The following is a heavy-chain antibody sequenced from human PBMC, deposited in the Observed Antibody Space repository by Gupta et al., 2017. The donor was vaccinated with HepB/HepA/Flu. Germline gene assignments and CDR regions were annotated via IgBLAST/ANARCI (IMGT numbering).Heavy chain of an antibody. V-gene: IGHV1-8*01. Sequence: QVQLVQPGAEVKKPGASVKVSSKASGYSFPSSAINWVRQATGQGLEWMGWMNPNSGNTGYAQKFQGRVTMTRNTSISTAYMELSSLRSEDTAVYYCAREWGSGWYGLDYFDYWGQGTLVTVSS. J-gene: IGHJ4*02. CDR1: GYSFPSSA. CDR2: MNPNSGNT. CDR3: AREWGSGWYGLDYFDY. D-gene: IGHD6-19*01.